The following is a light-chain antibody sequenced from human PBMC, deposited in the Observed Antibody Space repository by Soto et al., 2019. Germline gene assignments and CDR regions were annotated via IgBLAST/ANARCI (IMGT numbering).Light chain of an antibody. CDR3: QQRSSRPREIS. V-gene: IGKV3-11*01. CDR1: QSIGRF. J-gene: IGKJ5*01. Sequence: EIVLTQSPATLSLSPGERATLSCRASQSIGRFLAWYQRKPGQAPRLLIYDASNRATGIPARFSASGSETDFTLTISSLEPEDFAVYYCQQRSSRPREISFGQGTRLEIK. CDR2: DAS.